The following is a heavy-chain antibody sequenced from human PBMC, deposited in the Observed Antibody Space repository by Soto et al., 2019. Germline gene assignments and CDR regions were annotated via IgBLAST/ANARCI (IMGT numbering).Heavy chain of an antibody. J-gene: IGHJ5*02. Sequence: GASVKVSCKASGYTFTSYGISWVRQAPGQGLEWMGWISAYNGNTNYAQKLQGRVTMTTDTSTSTAYMELRSLRSDDTAVYYCARGGSADSSSWHNNWFDPWGQGTLVTVSS. CDR1: GYTFTSYG. D-gene: IGHD6-13*01. CDR3: ARGGSADSSSWHNNWFDP. V-gene: IGHV1-18*01. CDR2: ISAYNGNT.